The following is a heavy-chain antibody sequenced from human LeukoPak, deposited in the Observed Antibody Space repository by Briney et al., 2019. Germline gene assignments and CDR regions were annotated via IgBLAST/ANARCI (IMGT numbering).Heavy chain of an antibody. V-gene: IGHV3-23*01. CDR1: GFTFSSYA. J-gene: IGHJ5*02. CDR3: AKNLRERIVVVMTT. D-gene: IGHD3-22*01. CDR2: ISGSGGST. Sequence: GGSLRLSCAASGFTFSSYAMSWVRQAPGEGLEWVSAISGSGGSTYYADSVKGRFTISRDNSKNTLYLQMNSLRAEDTAVYYCAKNLRERIVVVMTTWGQGTLVTVSS.